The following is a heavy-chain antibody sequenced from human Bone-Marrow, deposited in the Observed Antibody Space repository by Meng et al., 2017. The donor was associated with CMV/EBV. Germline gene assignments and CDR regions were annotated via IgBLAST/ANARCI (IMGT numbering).Heavy chain of an antibody. J-gene: IGHJ4*02. Sequence: GESLKISCAASGFTVSSNYMSWVRQAPGKGLEWVSVIYSGGSTYYADSVKGRFTISRDNSKNTLYLQMNSLRAEDTAVYYCARGKWELLLDYWGQGTLVTVSS. CDR3: ARGKWELLLDY. CDR2: IYSGGST. V-gene: IGHV3-53*01. D-gene: IGHD1-26*01. CDR1: GFTVSSNY.